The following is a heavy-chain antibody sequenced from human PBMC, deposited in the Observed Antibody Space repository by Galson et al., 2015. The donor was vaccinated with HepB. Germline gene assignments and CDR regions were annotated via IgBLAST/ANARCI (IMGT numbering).Heavy chain of an antibody. CDR2: IWYDGSNK. V-gene: IGHV3-33*01. D-gene: IGHD3-22*01. CDR3: ARGGEETDSSGYSLFY. J-gene: IGHJ4*02. CDR1: GFTFRSYG. Sequence: SLRLSCAASGFTFRSYGMHWVRQAPGKGLEWVAIIWYDGSNKYYADSVKGRFTISRDNSKNMLYLLMNSLRAEDTAVYYCARGGEETDSSGYSLFYWGQGTLVTVSS.